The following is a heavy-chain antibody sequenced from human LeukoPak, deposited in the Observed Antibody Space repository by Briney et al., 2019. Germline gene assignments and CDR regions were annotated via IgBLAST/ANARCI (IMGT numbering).Heavy chain of an antibody. J-gene: IGHJ4*02. D-gene: IGHD3-22*01. CDR1: GGSISSGSYY. CDR2: IYTSGST. Sequence: PSETLSLTCTVSGGSISSGSYYWSWIRQPAGKGLEWIGRIYTSGSTNYNPSPKSRVTISVDTSKNQFSLKLSFVTAADTAVYYCARERSGYPLFFDYWGQGTLVTVSS. V-gene: IGHV4-61*02. CDR3: ARERSGYPLFFDY.